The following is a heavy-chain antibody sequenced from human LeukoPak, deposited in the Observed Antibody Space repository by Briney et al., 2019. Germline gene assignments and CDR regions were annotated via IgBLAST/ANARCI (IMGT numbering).Heavy chain of an antibody. Sequence: GESLKISCKGSGYSFTSYWIGWVRQMPGKGLEWMGLIYPGDSDTRYSPSFQGQVTISADKSISTAYLQWSSLKASDTAMYYCARPRGDSSGWYYYFDYWGRGTLVTVSS. V-gene: IGHV5-51*01. CDR1: GYSFTSYW. D-gene: IGHD6-19*01. CDR3: ARPRGDSSGWYYYFDY. CDR2: IYPGDSDT. J-gene: IGHJ4*02.